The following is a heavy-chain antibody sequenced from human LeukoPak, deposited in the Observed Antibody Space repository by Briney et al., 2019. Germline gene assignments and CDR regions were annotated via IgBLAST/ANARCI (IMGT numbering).Heavy chain of an antibody. CDR3: ARDLGVAPSDTFDY. Sequence: GASVKVSCRASRYTPATYGISWVRQAPGQGLEWMGWINTYSGHTNYAEKFRGRVTMTTDTSTSTVYMELRSLRSDDTALYYCARDLGVAPSDTFDYWSQGTLVTVSS. J-gene: IGHJ4*02. D-gene: IGHD2-21*02. CDR2: INTYSGHT. CDR1: RYTPATYG. V-gene: IGHV1-18*01.